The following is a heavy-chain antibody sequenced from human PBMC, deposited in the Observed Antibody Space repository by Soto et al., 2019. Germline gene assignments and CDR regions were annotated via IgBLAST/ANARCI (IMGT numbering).Heavy chain of an antibody. J-gene: IGHJ5*02. Sequence: GGSLRLSCAASGFTFSSYAMSWVRQAPGKGLEWVSAISGSGGSTYYADSVKGRFTISRDNSKNTLYLQMNSLRAEDTAVYYCARHSRGMYSSSWSTFDPWGQGTLVTVSS. V-gene: IGHV3-23*01. D-gene: IGHD6-13*01. CDR3: ARHSRGMYSSSWSTFDP. CDR2: ISGSGGST. CDR1: GFTFSSYA.